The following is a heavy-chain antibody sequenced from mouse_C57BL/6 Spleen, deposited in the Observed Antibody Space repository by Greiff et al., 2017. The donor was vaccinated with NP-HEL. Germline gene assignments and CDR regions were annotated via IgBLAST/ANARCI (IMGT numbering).Heavy chain of an antibody. Sequence: LQESGAELVRPGASVKMSCKASGYTFTSYNMHWVKQTPRQGLEWIGAIYPGNGDTSYNQKFKGKATLTVDKSSSTAYMQLSSLTSEDSAVYFCATPSTGSDDAMDYWGQGTSVTVSS. CDR3: ATPSTGSDDAMDY. CDR2: IYPGNGDT. J-gene: IGHJ4*01. V-gene: IGHV1-12*01. CDR1: GYTFTSYN. D-gene: IGHD4-1*02.